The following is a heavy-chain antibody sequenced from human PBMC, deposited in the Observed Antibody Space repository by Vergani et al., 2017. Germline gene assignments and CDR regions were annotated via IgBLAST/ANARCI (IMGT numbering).Heavy chain of an antibody. V-gene: IGHV2-5*04. CDR2: IYWNDDQ. CDR3: VYRKTEGGTTGCFYPFYYYYYMDV. D-gene: IGHD1-7*01. J-gene: IGHJ6*03. CDR1: GFSLNTRGVS. Sequence: ITLKESGPTLVKPTQTPTLTCTFSGFSLNTRGVSVAWIRQPPGKALDWLALIYWNDDQHYSPSLNNRVTITKDTSKNQVVLTMTNMDYVDTGTYYCVYRKTEGGTTGCFYPFYYYYYMDVWGKGTTVTVSS.